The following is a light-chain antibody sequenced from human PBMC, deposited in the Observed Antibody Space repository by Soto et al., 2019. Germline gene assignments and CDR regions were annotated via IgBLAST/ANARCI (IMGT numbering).Light chain of an antibody. CDR2: DAS. CDR3: QQYGSSVT. CDR1: QSVRSRY. Sequence: DIVLTQSPGTLSLSPGERATLSCRASQSVRSRYLAWYQQKAGQAPRLLIYDASRRATGIPDRCSGSGSGTDFTLTISRLEPEDFAVYYCQQYGSSVTFGGGTKVEIK. J-gene: IGKJ4*01. V-gene: IGKV3-20*01.